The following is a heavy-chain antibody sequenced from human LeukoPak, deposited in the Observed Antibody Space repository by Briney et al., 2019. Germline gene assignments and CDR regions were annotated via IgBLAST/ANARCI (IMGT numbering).Heavy chain of an antibody. CDR1: GGTFSSYA. CDR2: IIPIFGTA. CDR3: AIGKVSYGYGDRLTVCY. Sequence: ASVKVSCKASGGTFSSYAISWVRQAPGQGLEWMGRIIPIFGTANYAQKFQGRVTIITDESTSTAYMELSSLRSEDTAVYYCAIGKVSYGYGDRLTVCYWGQGTLVTVSS. D-gene: IGHD5-18*01. V-gene: IGHV1-69*05. J-gene: IGHJ4*02.